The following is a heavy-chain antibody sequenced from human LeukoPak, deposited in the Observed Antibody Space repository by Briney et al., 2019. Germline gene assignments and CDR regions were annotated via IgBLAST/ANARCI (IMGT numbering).Heavy chain of an antibody. Sequence: GGSLRLSCAASGFTFSSYGMHWVRQAPGKGLEWVSAIGANGGDTKYADSVKGRFTISRDNSKNTLYLQMNSLRVEDTAIYYCGRDWKLDYWGQGTLVTVSS. CDR2: IGANGGDT. CDR1: GFTFSSYG. CDR3: GRDWKLDY. D-gene: IGHD1-1*01. J-gene: IGHJ4*02. V-gene: IGHV3-23*01.